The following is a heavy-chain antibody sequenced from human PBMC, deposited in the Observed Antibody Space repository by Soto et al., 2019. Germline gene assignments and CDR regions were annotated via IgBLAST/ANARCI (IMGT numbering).Heavy chain of an antibody. J-gene: IGHJ4*02. Sequence: EVQLVESGGGLVQPGGSLRLSCAASESTLSKYWMTWVRQSPGKGLEWVANINQDGSERYYVDSVRGRFTISRDNAKNSLYLQMNSLRAEDTAVYYCVCGGNYFVYWGQGTLVTVSP. D-gene: IGHD3-16*01. CDR1: ESTLSKYW. V-gene: IGHV3-7*01. CDR3: VCGGNYFVY. CDR2: INQDGSER.